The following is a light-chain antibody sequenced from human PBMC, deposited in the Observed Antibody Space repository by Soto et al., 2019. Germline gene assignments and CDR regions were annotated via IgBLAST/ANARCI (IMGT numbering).Light chain of an antibody. Sequence: AIRMTQSPSSLSASTGDRVTITCRASQGISSYLAWYQQKPGKAPKLLIYAASTLQSGVPSRFSGSGSGTEFSLTIRALQPEDFATYYCQQLSRYPLTFGGGTKVDIK. V-gene: IGKV1-8*01. CDR2: AAS. CDR1: QGISSY. CDR3: QQLSRYPLT. J-gene: IGKJ4*01.